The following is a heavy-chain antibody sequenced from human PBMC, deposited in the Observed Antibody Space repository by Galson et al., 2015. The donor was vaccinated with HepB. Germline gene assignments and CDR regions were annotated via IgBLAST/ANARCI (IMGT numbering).Heavy chain of an antibody. J-gene: IGHJ6*02. CDR2: ISAYTGNT. D-gene: IGHD3-3*01. V-gene: IGHV1-18*01. CDR3: TRDYYDVLSGYFGGDYFYYGMDV. Sequence: SVKVSCKASGFTFTSYGINWVRQAPGQGLEWMGWISAYTGNTNYAQSFQGRVTLTTETYTSTAYMELRRLRSDDSAVYYCTRDYYDVLSGYFGGDYFYYGMDVWGQGTTVTVSS. CDR1: GFTFTSYG.